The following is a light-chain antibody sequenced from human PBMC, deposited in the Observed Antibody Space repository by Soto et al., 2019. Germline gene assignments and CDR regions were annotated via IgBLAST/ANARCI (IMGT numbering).Light chain of an antibody. CDR3: QQRSSWPFT. Sequence: EIVLTQSPATLSLSPGERATLSCRASQNINSYLAWYQQKPGQAPRLLISATSNSATGIPARFSGSGSGTDFTLSISSREPEDLAVYYCQQRSSWPFTFGPGTKVDIK. J-gene: IGKJ3*01. CDR2: ATS. CDR1: QNINSY. V-gene: IGKV3-11*01.